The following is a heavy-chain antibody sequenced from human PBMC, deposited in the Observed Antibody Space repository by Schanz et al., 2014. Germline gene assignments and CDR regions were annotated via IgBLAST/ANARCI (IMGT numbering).Heavy chain of an antibody. CDR1: GFTFSTYA. J-gene: IGHJ4*02. Sequence: VQLVESGGGVVQPGRSLRLSCAASGFTFSTYAMSWVRQAPGKGLEWLSYIATSSSTRHYADSVKGRVTISRDNSKNTLYLQMNSLRAEDTAVYYCARANYRRKINFDYWGRGTLVTVSS. D-gene: IGHD3-10*01. V-gene: IGHV3-48*01. CDR3: ARANYRRKINFDY. CDR2: IATSSSTR.